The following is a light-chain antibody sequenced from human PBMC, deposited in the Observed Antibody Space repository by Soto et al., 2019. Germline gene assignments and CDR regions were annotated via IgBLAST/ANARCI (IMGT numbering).Light chain of an antibody. Sequence: QSVLTQSASVSGSPGQSITIPCTGTSSDVGGYDYVSWYQQHPGKVPKLIIYEVIKRPSGVSHRFSGSKSGNMASLTISGLQTEDEADYYCSSYTTSSALVFGGGTKVTVL. CDR2: EVI. J-gene: IGLJ2*01. CDR1: SSDVGGYDY. CDR3: SSYTTSSALV. V-gene: IGLV2-14*01.